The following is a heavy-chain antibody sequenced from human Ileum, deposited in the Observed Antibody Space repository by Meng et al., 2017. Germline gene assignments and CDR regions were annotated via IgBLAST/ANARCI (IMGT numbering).Heavy chain of an antibody. CDR3: ALLLVVDSSTLDDY. J-gene: IGHJ4*02. V-gene: IGHV4-34*01. Sequence: HGQLNQWGAGIFKPSETLSLTCAGYGGSFSDYYWSWIRQAPGKGLEWIGEIKHSGVTKYNPSLKSRVSISVNSSKNQLSLKVTSVTAADTAVYYCALLLVVDSSTLDDYWGQGTLVTVSS. CDR2: IKHSGVT. D-gene: IGHD2-15*01. CDR1: GGSFSDYY.